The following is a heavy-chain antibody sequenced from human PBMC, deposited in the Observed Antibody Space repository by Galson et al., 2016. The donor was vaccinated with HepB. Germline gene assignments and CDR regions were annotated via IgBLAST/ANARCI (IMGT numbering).Heavy chain of an antibody. J-gene: IGHJ6*02. V-gene: IGHV5-51*01. D-gene: IGHD3-9*01. CDR2: IYPSDSDT. CDR3: ARRRDILTGYHSYYYVMDV. Sequence: QSGAEVKKPGESLKISCKGSGYSFTRYYIAWVRQMPGKGLEWMGIIYPSDSDTRYSPSFQGQVTISADKSINTAYLQWSSLKASDTAMYYCARRRDILTGYHSYYYVMDVWGQGPTVTVS. CDR1: GYSFTRYY.